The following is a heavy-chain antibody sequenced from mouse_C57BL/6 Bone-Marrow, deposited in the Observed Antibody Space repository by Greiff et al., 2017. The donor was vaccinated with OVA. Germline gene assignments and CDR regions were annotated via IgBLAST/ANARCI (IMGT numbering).Heavy chain of an antibody. Sequence: DVQLVESEGGLVQPGSSMKLSCTASGFTFSDYYMAWVRQVPEKGLEWVANINYDGSSTYYLDSLKSRFILSRDNAKNILYLQMSSLKSEDTATYYCARDYYGTDWYFDVWGTGTTVTVSS. CDR1: GFTFSDYY. D-gene: IGHD1-1*01. CDR2: INYDGSST. V-gene: IGHV5-16*01. CDR3: ARDYYGTDWYFDV. J-gene: IGHJ1*03.